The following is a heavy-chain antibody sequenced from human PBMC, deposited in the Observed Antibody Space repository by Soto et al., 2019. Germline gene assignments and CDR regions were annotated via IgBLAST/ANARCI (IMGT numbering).Heavy chain of an antibody. CDR3: ARASGYCSGGTCFPFDY. J-gene: IGHJ4*02. CDR1: GGSVSSGTYS. V-gene: IGHV4-30-2*01. CDR2: IYHSGSF. D-gene: IGHD2-15*01. Sequence: SETLSLTFAVSGGSVSSGTYSWNWIRQPPGKGLEWIGYIYHSGSFYYNPSLKSRVTISVDRSKNQFSLNLSSVTAADTAVYYCARASGYCSGGTCFPFDYWGRGTLVTVSS.